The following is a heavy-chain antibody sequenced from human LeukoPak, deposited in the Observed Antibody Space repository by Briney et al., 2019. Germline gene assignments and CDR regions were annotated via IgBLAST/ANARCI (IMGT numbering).Heavy chain of an antibody. J-gene: IGHJ6*02. CDR2: ISGSDSST. Sequence: GGSLRLSCAASGFTFSSYGMSWVRQAPGKGLEWVSGISGSDSSTYYADSVKGRFTISRDKSKNTLYLQMNSLRADDTAVYYXXXGDSRGYYYGMDVWGQGTTVTVSS. CDR1: GFTFSSYG. D-gene: IGHD3-10*01. V-gene: IGHV3-23*01. CDR3: XXGDSRGYYYGMDV.